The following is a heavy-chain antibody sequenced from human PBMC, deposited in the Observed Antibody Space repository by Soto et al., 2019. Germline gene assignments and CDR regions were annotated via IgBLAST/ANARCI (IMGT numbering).Heavy chain of an antibody. CDR1: GGSISSYY. Sequence: SETLSLTCTVSGGSISSYYWSWIRQPPGKGLEWIGYIYYSGSTNYNPSLKSRVTISVDTSKNQFSLKLSSVTAADTAVYYWARVGWYSSRWDYFDYWGQGTLVTVSS. CDR2: IYYSGST. J-gene: IGHJ4*02. D-gene: IGHD6-13*01. V-gene: IGHV4-59*01. CDR3: ARVGWYSSRWDYFDY.